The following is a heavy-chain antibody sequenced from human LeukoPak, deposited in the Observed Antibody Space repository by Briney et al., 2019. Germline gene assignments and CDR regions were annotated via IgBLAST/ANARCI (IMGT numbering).Heavy chain of an antibody. J-gene: IGHJ6*02. CDR2: INWNGGST. D-gene: IGHD2-21*02. CDR1: RFSFNSYV. V-gene: IGHV3-20*04. CDR3: ARRGSPYCGGDCYSGYYYGMDV. Sequence: PGGSLRLSCAASRFSFNSYVMSWVRQAPGKGLEWVSGINWNGGSTGYADSVKGRFTISRDNAKNSLYLQMNSLRAEDTALYYCARRGSPYCGGDCYSGYYYGMDVWGQGTRSPSP.